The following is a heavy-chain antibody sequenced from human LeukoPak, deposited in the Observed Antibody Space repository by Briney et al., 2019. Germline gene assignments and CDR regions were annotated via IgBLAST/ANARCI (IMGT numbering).Heavy chain of an antibody. V-gene: IGHV1-2*02. CDR1: GFTFTAYY. CDR2: INPNSGGT. D-gene: IGHD7-27*01. J-gene: IGHJ4*02. CDR3: SRGPHWDPHFDF. Sequence: ASVKVSCTASGFTFTAYYMHWVRQAPGQRLEWMGWINPNSGGTNYAQNFQGRVIMTRDTSISTAYMELSRLRSDDTAVYYCSRGPHWDPHFDFWGQGTLVTVSS.